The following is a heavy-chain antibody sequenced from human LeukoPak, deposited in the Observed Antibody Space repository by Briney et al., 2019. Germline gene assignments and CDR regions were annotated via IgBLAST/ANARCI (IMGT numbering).Heavy chain of an antibody. CDR1: GGSISSGSYY. Sequence: PSQTLSLTCTVSGGSISSGSYYWSWIRQPAGKGLEWLGRIYTSGSTNYNPSLKSRVTISVDTSKNQFSLKLSSVTAADTAVYYCARGHMITFGGVSPGFDYWGQGTLVTVSS. V-gene: IGHV4-61*02. J-gene: IGHJ4*02. D-gene: IGHD3-16*01. CDR2: IYTSGST. CDR3: ARGHMITFGGVSPGFDY.